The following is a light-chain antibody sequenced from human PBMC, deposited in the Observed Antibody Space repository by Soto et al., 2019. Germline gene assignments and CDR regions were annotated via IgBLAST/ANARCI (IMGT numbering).Light chain of an antibody. Sequence: QSVRTQPASVSGSPGQSITIACTGTSSDVGGYNYVSWFQQHPGKAPKLMIYEVSNRPSGVSNRFSASKSGNTASLTISGLQAEDEATYYCSSYSSSSTLVFGTGTKVTVL. CDR3: SSYSSSSTLV. CDR1: SSDVGGYNY. V-gene: IGLV2-14*01. CDR2: EVS. J-gene: IGLJ1*01.